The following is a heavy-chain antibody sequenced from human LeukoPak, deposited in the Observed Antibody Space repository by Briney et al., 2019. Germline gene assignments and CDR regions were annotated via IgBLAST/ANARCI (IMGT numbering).Heavy chain of an antibody. J-gene: IGHJ4*02. CDR3: TRGVFSDL. Sequence: PGGSLRLSCAASGFTFSDYYMNWIRLAPGKGLEWVAHISSAGNTVYYADSVNGRFTISRDNVKESLYLQMNSLRAEDTAVYYCTRGVFSDLWGQGTQVTVSS. CDR2: ISSAGNTV. CDR1: GFTFSDYY. V-gene: IGHV3-11*01. D-gene: IGHD2/OR15-2a*01.